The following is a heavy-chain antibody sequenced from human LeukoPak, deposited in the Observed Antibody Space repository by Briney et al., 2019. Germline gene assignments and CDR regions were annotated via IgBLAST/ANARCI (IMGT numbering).Heavy chain of an antibody. CDR2: IYSGGSA. J-gene: IGHJ6*03. CDR1: GFPFSAYA. D-gene: IGHD3-10*01. CDR3: ASGVLWFGELSPYYMDV. Sequence: PGGSLRLSCAASGFPFSAYAMSWVRQAPGRGLEWVSVIYSGGSAYYADSEKGRFTISRDNSKNTLYFQMNSLRAEDTAVYYCASGVLWFGELSPYYMDVWGKGTTVTISS. V-gene: IGHV3-66*01.